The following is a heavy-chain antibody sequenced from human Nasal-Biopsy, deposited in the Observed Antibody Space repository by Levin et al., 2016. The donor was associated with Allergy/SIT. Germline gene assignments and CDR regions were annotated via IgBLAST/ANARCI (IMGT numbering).Heavy chain of an antibody. CDR1: GFSLTTSGMC. Sequence: SGPTLVKPTQTLTLTCTFSGFSLTTSGMCVSWIRQPPGKALEWLARIDWDDDKYYRTSLKTRLTISKDTSKNQVVLTMTNMDPVDTATYYCARIINSGSYIDYWGQGTLVTVSS. CDR2: IDWDDDK. D-gene: IGHD1-26*01. CDR3: ARIINSGSYIDY. J-gene: IGHJ4*02. V-gene: IGHV2-70*11.